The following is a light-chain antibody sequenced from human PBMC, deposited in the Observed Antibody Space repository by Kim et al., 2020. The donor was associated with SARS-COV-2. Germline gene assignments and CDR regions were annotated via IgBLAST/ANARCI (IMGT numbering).Light chain of an antibody. CDR3: QQYSRDSRT. CDR2: DAS. CDR1: RRVATW. V-gene: IGKV1-5*01. Sequence: IVPITCRSSRRVATWLACYQQQPGKSPRLLIFDASNLQSGVPSRFSGSGSGTQFTLTISSLQPDDFGTYYCQQYSRDSRTFGQGTKVDIK. J-gene: IGKJ1*01.